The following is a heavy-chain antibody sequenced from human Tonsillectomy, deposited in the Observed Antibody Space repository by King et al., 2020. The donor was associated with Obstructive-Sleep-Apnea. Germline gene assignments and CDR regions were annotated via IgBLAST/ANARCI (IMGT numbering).Heavy chain of an antibody. CDR1: GFTFSSNG. J-gene: IGHJ6*02. CDR2: IRYDGSNK. CDR3: AKVNIPRLYGMDV. V-gene: IGHV3-30*02. Sequence: VQLVESGGGVVQPGGSLRLSCAASGFTFSSNGMHWVRQAPGKGLEWVAFIRYDGSNKYYADSVKGRFTISRDNSNNTLYLQMNSLRAEDTAVYYCAKVNIPRLYGMDVWGQGTTVTVSS.